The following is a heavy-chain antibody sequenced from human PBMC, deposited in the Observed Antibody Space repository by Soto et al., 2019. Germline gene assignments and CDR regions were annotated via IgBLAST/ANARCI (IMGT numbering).Heavy chain of an antibody. D-gene: IGHD3-3*01. CDR1: GFTFTSSA. J-gene: IGHJ6*02. Sequence: ASVKVSCKASGFTFTSSAVQWVRQARGQRLEWIGWIVVGSGNTNYAQKFQERVTITRDMSTSTAYMELSSLRSEDTAVYYCAAGLGEAYDFWSGYYYYGMDVWGQGTTVTVSS. CDR2: IVVGSGNT. V-gene: IGHV1-58*01. CDR3: AAGLGEAYDFWSGYYYYGMDV.